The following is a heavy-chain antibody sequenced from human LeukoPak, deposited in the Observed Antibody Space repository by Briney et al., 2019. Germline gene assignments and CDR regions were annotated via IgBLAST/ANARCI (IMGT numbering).Heavy chain of an antibody. D-gene: IGHD5-12*01. CDR1: GGSISPYY. V-gene: IGHV4-59*01. CDR2: IHYSGRT. J-gene: IGHJ2*01. Sequence: PSETLSPTCTVSGGSISPYYWRCIRQPPGKGLEWIGYIHYSGRTDYNPSLNSRVTITVDTSKSQFSLKVTSVTAADTAVYYCARDSSGYDSGWYFDLWGRGTLVTVSS. CDR3: ARDSSGYDSGWYFDL.